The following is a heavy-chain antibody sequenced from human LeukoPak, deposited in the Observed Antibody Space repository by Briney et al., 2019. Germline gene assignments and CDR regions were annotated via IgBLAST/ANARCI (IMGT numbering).Heavy chain of an antibody. V-gene: IGHV3-30*02. J-gene: IGHJ4*02. D-gene: IGHD3-10*01. Sequence: GGSLRLSCAASGFTFSSYAMHWVRQAPGKGLEWVAVIWYDGSNKYYADSVKGRFTISRDNSKNTLYLQVNSLRVEDTAVYYCAKFGDLDYWGQGTLVTVSS. CDR1: GFTFSSYA. CDR2: IWYDGSNK. CDR3: AKFGDLDY.